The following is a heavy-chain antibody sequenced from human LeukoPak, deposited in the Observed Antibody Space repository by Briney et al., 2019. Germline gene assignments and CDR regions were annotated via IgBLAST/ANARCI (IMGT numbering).Heavy chain of an antibody. V-gene: IGHV4-34*01. J-gene: IGHJ4*02. Sequence: PSETLSLTCAVYGGSFSGYYWSWLRQTPGKGLEWIGEINHSGSTNYNPSLKSRVTISVDTSKNQFSLDLTSVTAADTAVYYCARHDLYSGSDDFWGQGTLVTVSS. CDR3: ARHDLYSGSDDF. CDR2: INHSGST. D-gene: IGHD6-13*01. CDR1: GGSFSGYY.